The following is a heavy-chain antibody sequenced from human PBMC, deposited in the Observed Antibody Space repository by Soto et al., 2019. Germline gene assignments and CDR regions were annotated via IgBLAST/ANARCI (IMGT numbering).Heavy chain of an antibody. CDR3: ARAGQQLVNGFDY. Sequence: QLQLQESGSGLVKPSQTLSLTCAVSGGSISSGGYSWSWIRQPPGKGLEWIGYIYHSGSTYYNPSLKSRVPISVDRSKNQVSLKLSSVTAADTAVYYCARAGQQLVNGFDYWGQGTLVTVSS. CDR1: GGSISSGGYS. J-gene: IGHJ4*02. CDR2: IYHSGST. V-gene: IGHV4-30-2*01. D-gene: IGHD6-13*01.